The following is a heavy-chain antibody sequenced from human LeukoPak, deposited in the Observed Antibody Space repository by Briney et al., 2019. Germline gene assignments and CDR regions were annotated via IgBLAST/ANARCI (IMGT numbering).Heavy chain of an antibody. J-gene: IGHJ4*02. Sequence: GGSLRLSCAASGFPFSSYWMAWVRQAPGKGLEWVASIKQDGGETFYVDSVRGRFTISRDNAKNSLYLQMNSLRAEDTAVYYCARDGYYYDSSGYYVDYWGQGTLVTVSS. D-gene: IGHD3-22*01. V-gene: IGHV3-7*01. CDR2: IKQDGGET. CDR3: ARDGYYYDSSGYYVDY. CDR1: GFPFSSYW.